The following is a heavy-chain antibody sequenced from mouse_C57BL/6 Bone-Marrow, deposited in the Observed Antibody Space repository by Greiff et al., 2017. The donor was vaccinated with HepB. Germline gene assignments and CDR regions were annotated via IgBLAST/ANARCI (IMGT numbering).Heavy chain of an antibody. J-gene: IGHJ4*01. CDR2: ISDGGSYT. V-gene: IGHV5-4*01. CDR3: ARDGPGAMDY. CDR1: GFTFSSYA. Sequence: EVQGVESGGGLVKPGGSLKLSCAASGFTFSSYAMSWVRQTPEKRLEWVATISDGGSYTYYPDNVKGRFTISRDNAKNHLYLQMSHLKSEDTAMYYCARDGPGAMDYWGQGTSVTVSS.